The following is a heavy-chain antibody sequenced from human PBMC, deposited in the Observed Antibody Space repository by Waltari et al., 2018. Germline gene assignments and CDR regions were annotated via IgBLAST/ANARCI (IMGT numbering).Heavy chain of an antibody. Sequence: QVQLVPSGAEVKKPGASVKVSCKASGYTFTAYYMHWVRQAPGQGLEWMGWINPNRGGTNYAQKFQGRVTMTRDTSISTAYMELSRLRSDDTAVYYCARLYSGDQSHWGQGTLVTVSS. CDR2: INPNRGGT. V-gene: IGHV1-2*02. CDR1: GYTFTAYY. J-gene: IGHJ4*02. CDR3: ARLYSGDQSH. D-gene: IGHD5-12*01.